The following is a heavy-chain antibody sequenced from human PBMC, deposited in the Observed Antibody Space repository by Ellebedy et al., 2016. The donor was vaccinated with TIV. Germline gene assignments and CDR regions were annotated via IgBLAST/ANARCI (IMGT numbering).Heavy chain of an antibody. Sequence: PGGSLRLSCAASGFTFTIYAMTWVPQAPGKGLEWVSTASGSGNSTYYADSMKGRFTISRDNSKKTLYLQMNSLRAEDTAVYYCAKNSVTAAASCVDSWGRGSLVTVSS. J-gene: IGHJ4*02. V-gene: IGHV3-23*01. CDR2: ASGSGNST. CDR3: AKNSVTAAASCVDS. D-gene: IGHD6-13*01. CDR1: GFTFTIYA.